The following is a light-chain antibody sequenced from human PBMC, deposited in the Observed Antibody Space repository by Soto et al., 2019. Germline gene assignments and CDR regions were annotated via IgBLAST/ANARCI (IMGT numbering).Light chain of an antibody. J-gene: IGKJ4*01. Sequence: EIVLTQSPATLSLSPWERATLSCRASQSVSSYLAWYQQKPGQAPRFLIYGASSRATGIPDRFSGSGSGTDFTLTISRLEPEDFAVYYCQQYGYSPLTFGGGTKVDIK. V-gene: IGKV3-20*01. CDR2: GAS. CDR1: QSVSSY. CDR3: QQYGYSPLT.